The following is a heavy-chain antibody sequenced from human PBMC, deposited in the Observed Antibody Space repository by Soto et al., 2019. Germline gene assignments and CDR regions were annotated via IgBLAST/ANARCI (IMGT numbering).Heavy chain of an antibody. CDR1: GYTFTSYD. Sequence: ASVKVSCKASGYTFTSYDINWVRQATGQRLEWMGWMNPNSGNTGYAQKFQGRVTMTRNTSISTAYMELSSLRSEDTAVYYCARGQYYDFWSGYYSAYYYYYMDVWGKGTTVTVSS. V-gene: IGHV1-8*01. CDR2: MNPNSGNT. D-gene: IGHD3-3*01. CDR3: ARGQYYDFWSGYYSAYYYYYMDV. J-gene: IGHJ6*03.